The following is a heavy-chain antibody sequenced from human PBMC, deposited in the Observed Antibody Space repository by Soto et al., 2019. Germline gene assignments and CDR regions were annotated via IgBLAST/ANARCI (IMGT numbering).Heavy chain of an antibody. J-gene: IGHJ6*02. V-gene: IGHV1-69*13. CDR3: ARDGEYSSSSKYYYGMDV. CDR1: GGTFSSYS. D-gene: IGHD6-6*01. Sequence: ASVKVSCKASGGTFSSYSISWVRQAPGQGLEWMGGIIPIFGTANYAQKFQGRVTITADESTSTAYMELSSLRSEDTAVYYCARDGEYSSSSKYYYGMDVWGQGTTVTVSS. CDR2: IIPIFGTA.